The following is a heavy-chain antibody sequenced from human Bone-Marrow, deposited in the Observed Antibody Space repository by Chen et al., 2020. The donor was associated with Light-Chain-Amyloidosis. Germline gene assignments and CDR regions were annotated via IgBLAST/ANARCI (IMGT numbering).Heavy chain of an antibody. Sequence: EVQLVESGGGLVQPGGSLRLSCAAPRFIFSDYWMHWVRQAPGQGPVWVSRIDRDGSRTYYADFVKGRFTISGDNAKNTLNLQMNSLRVDDTAVYYCARDSRVGDGWGTFDMWGQGTMVTVSS. CDR2: IDRDGSRT. CDR1: RFIFSDYW. J-gene: IGHJ3*02. CDR3: ARDSRVGDGWGTFDM. V-gene: IGHV3-74*01. D-gene: IGHD2-8*02.